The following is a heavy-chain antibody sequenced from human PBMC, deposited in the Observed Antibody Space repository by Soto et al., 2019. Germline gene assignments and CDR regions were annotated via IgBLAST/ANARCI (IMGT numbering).Heavy chain of an antibody. D-gene: IGHD2-2*01. J-gene: IGHJ5*02. V-gene: IGHV1-46*01. CDR3: ARGDIVLVPASEGNWCDP. Sequence: QVQLVQSGAEVKKPGASVTLSCKASAYSFTTYHIHWVRQAPGQGLEWMGLINPDAGATNYAQRFQGRLRLTRDTSTSTVYMELRSLRFDDTAVYFCARGDIVLVPASEGNWCDPWGQGTLVTVSS. CDR1: AYSFTTYH. CDR2: INPDAGAT.